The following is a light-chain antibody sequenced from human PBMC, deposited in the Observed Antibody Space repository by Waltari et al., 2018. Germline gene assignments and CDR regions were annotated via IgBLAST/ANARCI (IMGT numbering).Light chain of an antibody. CDR1: RSDIGGYNY. J-gene: IGLJ2*01. V-gene: IGLV2-14*03. CDR2: DVS. Sequence: QSALTQPASVSGSPGQSITISCTGTRSDIGGYNYVSWYQQVPGKAPKLMIYDVSNRPSWVSSRFSGSKSGNAASLTISGLQAEDEADYFCSSYMDSSTLELFGGGTSLTVL. CDR3: SSYMDSSTLEL.